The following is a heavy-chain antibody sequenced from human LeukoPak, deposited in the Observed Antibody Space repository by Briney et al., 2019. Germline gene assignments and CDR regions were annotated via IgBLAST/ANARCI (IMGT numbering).Heavy chain of an antibody. CDR3: ARREGRRDKNY. CDR2: IYYSGST. J-gene: IGHJ4*02. V-gene: IGHV4-39*01. CDR1: GGSISSSSYY. Sequence: PSETLSLTCTVSGGSISSSSYYWGWIRQPPGKGLEWIGSIYYSGSTYYNPSLKSRVTISVDTSKNQFSLKLSSVTAADTAVYYCARREGRRDKNYWGQGTLVTVSS.